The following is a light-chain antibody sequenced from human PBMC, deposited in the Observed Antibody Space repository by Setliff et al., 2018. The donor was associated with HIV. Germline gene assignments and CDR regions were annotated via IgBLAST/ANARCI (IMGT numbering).Light chain of an antibody. Sequence: QSALAQPPSVSGSPGQSVTISCTGTSTDVGNYNRVSWYQQPPGTAPKLIIFEVNNRPSRVPDRFSGSKSGNTASLTISGLQAEDEAHYYCSSFSSSSTLLFGGGTKVTV. CDR1: STDVGNYNR. CDR3: SSFSSSSTLL. CDR2: EVN. J-gene: IGLJ2*01. V-gene: IGLV2-18*02.